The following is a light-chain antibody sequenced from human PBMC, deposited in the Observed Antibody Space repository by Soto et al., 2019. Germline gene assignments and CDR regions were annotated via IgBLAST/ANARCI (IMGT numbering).Light chain of an antibody. CDR1: SSDVGGYDF. J-gene: IGLJ1*01. V-gene: IGLV2-14*01. CDR2: EVT. Sequence: QSDLSQPASVSLSPRPSITISGTGASSDVGGYDFVSWYQHHPGTPPKLIIYEVTHRPSGVSHRFSGSKSASTASLTISGLQVEDEADYFCGSYSSTTTREVFGTGTKVTVL. CDR3: GSYSSTTTREV.